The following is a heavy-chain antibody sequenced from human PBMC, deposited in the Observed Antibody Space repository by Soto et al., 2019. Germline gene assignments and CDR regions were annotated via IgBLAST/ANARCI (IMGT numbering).Heavy chain of an antibody. Sequence: SETLSLTCTVSGGSISSGDYYWSWIRQPPGKGLEWIGYIYYSGSTYYNPSLKSRVTISVDTSKNQFSLKLSSVTAADTAVYYCARASGYDSSGYNFDYWGQGTLVTVSS. CDR3: ARASGYDSSGYNFDY. CDR2: IYYSGST. D-gene: IGHD3-22*01. CDR1: GGSISSGDYY. J-gene: IGHJ4*02. V-gene: IGHV4-30-4*01.